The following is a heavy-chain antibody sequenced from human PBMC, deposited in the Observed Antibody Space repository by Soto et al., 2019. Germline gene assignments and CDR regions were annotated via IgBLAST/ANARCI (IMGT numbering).Heavy chain of an antibody. Sequence: PSETLSLTCTVSGGSISSGTYYWGWIRQPPRKGLEWIGSMYYSGSTSYNPSLKSRVTMSVDTSKNQLSLRLSSVTAADTAVYYCARLHCNSPNCVPLDPWGQGTLVTVSS. CDR1: GGSISSGTYY. J-gene: IGHJ5*02. CDR2: MYYSGST. V-gene: IGHV4-39*01. CDR3: ARLHCNSPNCVPLDP. D-gene: IGHD2-2*01.